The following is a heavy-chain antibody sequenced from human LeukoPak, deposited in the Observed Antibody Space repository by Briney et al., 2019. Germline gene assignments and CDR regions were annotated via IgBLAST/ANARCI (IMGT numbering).Heavy chain of an antibody. V-gene: IGHV4-61*01. CDR1: GDSVSSDSYF. CDR3: ARGQRRLQDY. Sequence: PSETLSLTCTVSGDSVSSDSYFWTWIRQPPGKGLEWIGYIYYSGSTNYNPSLKSRVTISLDTSKSQISLKLSSVTAADKAVYYCARGQRRLQDYWGQGTLVTVSS. J-gene: IGHJ4*02. CDR2: IYYSGST.